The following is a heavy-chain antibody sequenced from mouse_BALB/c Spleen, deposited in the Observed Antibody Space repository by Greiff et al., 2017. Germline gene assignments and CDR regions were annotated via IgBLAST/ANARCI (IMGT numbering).Heavy chain of an antibody. D-gene: IGHD2-1*01. Sequence: EVQRVESGGGLVKPGGSLKLSCAASGFTFSDYYMYWVRQTPEKRLEWVATISDGGSYTYYPDSVKGRFTISRDNAKNNLYLQMSSLKSEDTAMYYCARGVDYGNYRYFDVWGAGTTVTVSS. J-gene: IGHJ1*01. CDR3: ARGVDYGNYRYFDV. V-gene: IGHV5-4*02. CDR1: GFTFSDYY. CDR2: ISDGGSYT.